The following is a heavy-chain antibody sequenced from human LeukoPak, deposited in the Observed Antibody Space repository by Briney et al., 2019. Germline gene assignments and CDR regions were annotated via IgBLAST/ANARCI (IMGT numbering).Heavy chain of an antibody. Sequence: NPSETLSLTCTVSGASIGSYYWSWIRQTPGKGLEWIGFIYYSGSTSYNPSLKSRVTISVDTSKNQFSLKLSSVTAADTAVYYCASPGIVAAGTDRGFDYWGQGTLVTVSS. CDR3: ASPGIVAAGTDRGFDY. V-gene: IGHV4-59*12. CDR1: GASIGSYY. J-gene: IGHJ4*02. D-gene: IGHD6-13*01. CDR2: IYYSGST.